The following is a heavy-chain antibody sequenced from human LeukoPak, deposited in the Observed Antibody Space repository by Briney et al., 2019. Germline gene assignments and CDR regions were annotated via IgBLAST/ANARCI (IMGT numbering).Heavy chain of an antibody. Sequence: PSETLSLTCGVYGGSFSNYDWNWIRQPPGKGLEWIGEINHSGSTSYNPSLKSRVTISVDTSKNQFSLKLNSVTAADTALYYCARQYYGYSGGGLVYWGQGTLVTVSS. CDR1: GGSFSNYD. V-gene: IGHV4-34*01. J-gene: IGHJ4*02. CDR3: ARQYYGYSGGGLVY. D-gene: IGHD3-16*01. CDR2: INHSGST.